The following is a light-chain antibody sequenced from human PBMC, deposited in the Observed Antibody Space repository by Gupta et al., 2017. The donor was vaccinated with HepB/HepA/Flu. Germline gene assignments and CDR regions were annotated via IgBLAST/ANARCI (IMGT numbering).Light chain of an antibody. CDR3: QVWDTTGDHHVV. CDR2: DDR. J-gene: IGLJ2*01. V-gene: IGLV3-21*03. Sequence: SFVLTQPPSVSVAPGKTASITCGGNNIANKNVTWYQQKPGQAPVLVVYDDRDRPSGIPERFSGSNSGNTATLTISRVEAGDEADYYCQVWDTTGDHHVVFGGGSKLTVL. CDR1: NIANKN.